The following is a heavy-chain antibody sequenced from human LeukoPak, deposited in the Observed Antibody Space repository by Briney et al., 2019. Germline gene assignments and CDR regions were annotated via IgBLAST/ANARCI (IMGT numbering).Heavy chain of an antibody. CDR1: GGTFSSYA. CDR2: IIPIFGTA. CDR3: AREPYGSSWHDAFDI. Sequence: GASVKVSCKASGGTFSSYAISWVRQAPGQGLEWMGGIIPIFGTANYAQKFQGRVTITADESTSTAYMELSSLRSEDTAVYYCAREPYGSSWHDAFDIWGQGTMVTVSS. D-gene: IGHD6-13*01. J-gene: IGHJ3*02. V-gene: IGHV1-69*13.